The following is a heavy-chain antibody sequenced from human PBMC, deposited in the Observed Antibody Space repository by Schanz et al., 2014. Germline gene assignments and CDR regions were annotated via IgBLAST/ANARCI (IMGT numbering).Heavy chain of an antibody. CDR1: GGSINNYF. V-gene: IGHV4-4*07. CDR2: IFTGGSS. Sequence: QVHLQESGPGLVKPSETLSVTCTVSGGSINNYFWTWIRQPAGQGLGWVGRIFTGGSSEYNRSFKRRIPMSIDTSKKYVSLNLNSVTAADTAFYFCARVSRGGVFDFWGPGILVTVSS. CDR3: ARVSRGGVFDF. J-gene: IGHJ4*02. D-gene: IGHD3-3*01.